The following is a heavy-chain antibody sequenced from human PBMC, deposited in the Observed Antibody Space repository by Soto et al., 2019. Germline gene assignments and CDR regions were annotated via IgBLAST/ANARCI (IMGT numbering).Heavy chain of an antibody. CDR3: ASQNSNASGSWSDSAFDI. J-gene: IGHJ3*02. CDR2: FYHSGTA. D-gene: IGHD6-13*01. V-gene: IGHV4-30-2*01. Sequence: SETLSLTCAVSGASINSGAYSWSWIRQPPGKGLEWIGYFYHSGTAYYNPSLKSRVTISVDRSKNQVSLKLNSVTAADTAVYYCASQNSNASGSWSDSAFDIWGQGTMVTVSS. CDR1: GASINSGAYS.